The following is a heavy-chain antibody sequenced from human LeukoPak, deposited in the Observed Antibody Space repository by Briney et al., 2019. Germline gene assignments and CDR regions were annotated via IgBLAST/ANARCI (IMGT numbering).Heavy chain of an antibody. D-gene: IGHD4-23*01. CDR3: ARARDYGGRFDF. Sequence: SETLSLTCAVYGGSFSCYYWGWIRQPPGKGREWIGEINHSGSTNYNPSLKSRVTKSVDTAKNQFALELSSVTAADTAVYYWARARDYGGRFDFWGQGTLVTVSS. CDR2: INHSGST. V-gene: IGHV4-34*01. J-gene: IGHJ4*02. CDR1: GGSFSCYY.